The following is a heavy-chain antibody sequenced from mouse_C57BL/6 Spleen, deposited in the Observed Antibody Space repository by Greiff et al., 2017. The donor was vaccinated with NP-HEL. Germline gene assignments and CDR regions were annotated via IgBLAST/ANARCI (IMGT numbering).Heavy chain of an antibody. CDR2: IDPETGGT. J-gene: IGHJ4*01. V-gene: IGHV1-15*01. Sequence: QVQLKESGAELVRPGASVTLSCKASGYTFTDYEMHWVKQTPVHGLEWIGAIDPETGGTAYNQKFKGKAILTADKSSSTAYMELRSLTSEDAAVYYCTRGQLRLEDAMDYWGQGTSVTVSS. CDR1: GYTFTDYE. CDR3: TRGQLRLEDAMDY. D-gene: IGHD3-2*02.